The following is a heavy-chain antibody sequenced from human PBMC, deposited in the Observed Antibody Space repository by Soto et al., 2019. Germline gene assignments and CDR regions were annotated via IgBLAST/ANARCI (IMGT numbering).Heavy chain of an antibody. V-gene: IGHV3-23*01. CDR1: VFTFSNYA. Sequence: GGSLRLSCGASVFTFSNYAMTWVRQAPGEGLECVAVITNSGDDTLHADSVKGRFTIFRDNSKNRLYLQMNSLRAEDTAIYYCAKASGESYPGSRVFDFWGQGTRVTVSS. J-gene: IGHJ4*02. CDR3: AKASGESYPGSRVFDF. CDR2: ITNSGDDT. D-gene: IGHD3-10*01.